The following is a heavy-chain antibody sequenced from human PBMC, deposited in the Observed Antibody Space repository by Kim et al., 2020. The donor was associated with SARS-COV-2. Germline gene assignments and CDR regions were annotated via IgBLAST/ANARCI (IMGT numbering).Heavy chain of an antibody. J-gene: IGHJ4*02. V-gene: IGHV1-58*01. Sequence: SVKVSCKASGFTFTSSAVQWVRQARGQRLEWIGWIVVGSGNTNYAQKFQERVTITRDMSTSTAYMELSSLRSEDTAVYYCAADCSSDTAMDDLCYWGQGTLVPVSS. CDR1: GFTFTSSA. CDR3: AADCSSDTAMDDLCY. CDR2: IVVGSGNT. D-gene: IGHD5-18*01.